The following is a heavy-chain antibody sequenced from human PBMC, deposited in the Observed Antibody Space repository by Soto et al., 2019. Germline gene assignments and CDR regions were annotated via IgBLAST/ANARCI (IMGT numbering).Heavy chain of an antibody. CDR3: ARQGYCSGGSCFGRYYYYMDV. CDR2: IYYSGST. D-gene: IGHD2-15*01. CDR1: GGSISSYY. Sequence: SETLSLTCTVSGGSISSYYWSWIRQPPGKGLEWIGYIYYSGSTNYNPSLKSRVTISVDTSKNQFSLKLSSVTAADTAVYYWARQGYCSGGSCFGRYYYYMDVWGKGTTVTVSS. J-gene: IGHJ6*03. V-gene: IGHV4-59*08.